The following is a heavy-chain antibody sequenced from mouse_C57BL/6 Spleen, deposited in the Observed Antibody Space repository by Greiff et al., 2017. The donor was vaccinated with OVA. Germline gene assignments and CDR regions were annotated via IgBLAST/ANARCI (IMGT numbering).Heavy chain of an antibody. V-gene: IGHV1-61*01. CDR2: IYPSDSET. J-gene: IGHJ1*03. D-gene: IGHD2-3*01. Sequence: VQLQQPGAELVRPGSSVKLSCKASGYTFTSYWMDWVKQRPGQGLEWIGNIYPSDSETHYNQKFKDKATLTVDKSSSTAYMQLSSLTSEDSAVYYCARTTPLYDGYYVWYFDVWGTGTTVTVSS. CDR3: ARTTPLYDGYYVWYFDV. CDR1: GYTFTSYW.